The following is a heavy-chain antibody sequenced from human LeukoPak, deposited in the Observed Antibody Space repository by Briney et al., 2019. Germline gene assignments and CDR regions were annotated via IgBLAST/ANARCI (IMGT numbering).Heavy chain of an antibody. CDR1: GGSISSGGYS. CDR2: IYHSGST. V-gene: IGHV4-30-2*01. CDR3: ARVLGHYYYYGMDV. J-gene: IGHJ6*02. Sequence: SETLSLTCAVSGGSISSGGYSWSWIRQPPGKGLEWIGYIYHSGSTYYNPSLKSRVTISVDRSKNQFSLKLSSVTAADTAVYYCARVLGHYYYYGMDVWGQGTAVTVSS.